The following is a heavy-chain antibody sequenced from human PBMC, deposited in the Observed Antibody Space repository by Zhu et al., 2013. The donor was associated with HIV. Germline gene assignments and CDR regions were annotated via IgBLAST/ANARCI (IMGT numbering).Heavy chain of an antibody. CDR2: VSVYSGYT. Sequence: QVQLVQSGAEVKKPGASVKVSCKASGYTFGIYGISWVRQAPGQGLEWMGWVSVYSGYTKYTQKLQGRVTLTTDTSTSTAYMELRSLRSDGTAMYFCVRAVAASPKSYYYYMDVWGEGTTVTVSS. CDR1: GYTFGIYG. D-gene: IGHD2-21*01. CDR3: VRAVAASPKSYYYYMDV. J-gene: IGHJ6*03. V-gene: IGHV1-18*01.